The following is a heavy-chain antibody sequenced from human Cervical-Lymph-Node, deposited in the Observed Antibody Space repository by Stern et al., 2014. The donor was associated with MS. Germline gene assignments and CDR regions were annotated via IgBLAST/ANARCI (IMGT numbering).Heavy chain of an antibody. CDR3: ARQGSRLTNDY. V-gene: IGHV5-51*01. CDR1: GYDFTTYW. J-gene: IGHJ4*02. CDR2: FFPGDSDS. D-gene: IGHD6-6*01. Sequence: VQLVQSGAEVKKPGESLRISCKGSGYDFTTYWIAWVRQMPGRGLEWMSRFFPGDSDSKCSLTFQGQVRFADDKSINTAYLQLSRLKASGTARYYCARQGSRLTNDYWGQGTLVSVSS.